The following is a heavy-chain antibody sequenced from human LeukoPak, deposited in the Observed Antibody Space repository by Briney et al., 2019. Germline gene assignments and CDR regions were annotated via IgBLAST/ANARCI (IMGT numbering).Heavy chain of an antibody. CDR1: GYTFTSYY. CDR3: ARVDAGMATTPFDY. CDR2: INPSGGGT. V-gene: IGHV1-46*01. J-gene: IGHJ4*02. Sequence: GASVKVSCKASGYTFTSYYMHWVRQAPGQGLEWMGIINPSGGGTSYAQKFQDRVTMTRDMSTSTVYMELSSLRSEDTAVYYCARVDAGMATTPFDYWGQGTLVTVSS. D-gene: IGHD5-24*01.